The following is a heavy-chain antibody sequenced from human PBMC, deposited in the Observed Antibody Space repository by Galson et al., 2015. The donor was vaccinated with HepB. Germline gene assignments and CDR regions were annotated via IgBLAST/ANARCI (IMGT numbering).Heavy chain of an antibody. CDR2: IKEDGSEK. V-gene: IGHV3-7*01. D-gene: IGHD2-2*01. J-gene: IGHJ6*02. CDR1: GFPFSSYW. CDR3: ARLLREPAEYKGHYYYGMDV. Sequence: SLRLSCAASGFPFSSYWMSWVRQAPGKGLEWVANIKEDGSEKYYVDSVKGRFTISRDNAKNSLYLQMNSLRAEDTAVYHCARLLREPAEYKGHYYYGMDVWGQGTTVTVSS.